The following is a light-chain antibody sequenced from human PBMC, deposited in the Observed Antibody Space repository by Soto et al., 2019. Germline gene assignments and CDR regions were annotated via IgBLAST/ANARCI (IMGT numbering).Light chain of an antibody. V-gene: IGKV3-11*01. CDR2: DAS. Sequence: EIVLTQSPATLSLSPGERATLSCRASQSVSSYLAWYQQKPGQAPRLLIYDASNRATGIPARFSGSGSGTDFTLTISRLEPEDFAGYYYQQLSKWPPLFTFGPGTKVDIK. CDR3: QQLSKWPPLFT. CDR1: QSVSSY. J-gene: IGKJ3*01.